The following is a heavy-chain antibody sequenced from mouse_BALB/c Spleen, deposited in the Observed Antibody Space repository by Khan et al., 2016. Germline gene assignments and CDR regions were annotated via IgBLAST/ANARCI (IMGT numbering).Heavy chain of an antibody. CDR3: ARYDGYYYAMDY. CDR1: GYAFTNYL. J-gene: IGHJ4*01. CDR2: INPGSGGT. V-gene: IGHV1-54*01. Sequence: QVQLQQSGAELVRPGTSVKVSCKASGYAFTNYLIEWVKQRPGQGLEWIGVINPGSGGTNYNEKFKGKATLTADKSSSTAYMQLSSLTSDDSAVSVCARYDGYYYAMDYWGQGTSVTVSS. D-gene: IGHD2-3*01.